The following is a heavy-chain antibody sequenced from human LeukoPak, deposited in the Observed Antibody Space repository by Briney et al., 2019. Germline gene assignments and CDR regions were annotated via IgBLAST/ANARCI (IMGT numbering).Heavy chain of an antibody. J-gene: IGHJ4*02. D-gene: IGHD3-22*01. Sequence: PGGSLRLSCAASGFTVSSNYMSWVRQAPGKGLEWVSVIYSGGSTYYADSVKGRFTISRHNSKNTLYLQMNSLRAEDTAVYYCATTGYYYDSSSYYPYYFDYWGQGTLVTVSS. CDR3: ATTGYYYDSSSYYPYYFDY. CDR1: GFTVSSNY. V-gene: IGHV3-53*04. CDR2: IYSGGST.